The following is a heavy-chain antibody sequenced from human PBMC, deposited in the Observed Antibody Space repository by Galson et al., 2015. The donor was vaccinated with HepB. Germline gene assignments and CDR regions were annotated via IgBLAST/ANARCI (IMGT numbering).Heavy chain of an antibody. CDR3: ARGRSPTTVTTD. CDR1: GYTFTIYG. J-gene: IGHJ4*02. D-gene: IGHD4-17*01. Sequence: SVKVSCKASGYTFTIYGMSWVRQAPGQGLEWMGWISAYNGNTNYAQKLQGRVTMTTDTSTSTAYVELRSLRSDDTAVYYCARGRSPTTVTTDWGQGTLVTVSS. V-gene: IGHV1-18*04. CDR2: ISAYNGNT.